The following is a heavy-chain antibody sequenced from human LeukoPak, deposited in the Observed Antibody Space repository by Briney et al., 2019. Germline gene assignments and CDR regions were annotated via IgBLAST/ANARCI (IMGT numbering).Heavy chain of an antibody. Sequence: GGSLRLSCAASGFTFSSYAMSWVRQAPGKGLECISGFSGSGGSTYYADSVKGRFTISRDNAKNTLYLQMNSLRAEDTAVYYCARDHHDYWGQGTLVTVSS. CDR2: FSGSGGST. J-gene: IGHJ4*02. V-gene: IGHV3-23*01. CDR3: ARDHHDY. CDR1: GFTFSSYA.